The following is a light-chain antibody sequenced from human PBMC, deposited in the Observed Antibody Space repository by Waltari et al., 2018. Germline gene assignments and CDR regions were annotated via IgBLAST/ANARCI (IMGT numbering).Light chain of an antibody. CDR2: KTY. Sequence: DIQMTQSPYTLSASVGDRVTITCRASQSISRNLAWYQQKPGKAPKLLIYKTYSLESGVPSRFSGSGSETEFTLTISSLQPDDLATYYCQQYYSYPWTFGQGTKVEIK. V-gene: IGKV1-5*03. CDR3: QQYYSYPWT. J-gene: IGKJ1*01. CDR1: QSISRN.